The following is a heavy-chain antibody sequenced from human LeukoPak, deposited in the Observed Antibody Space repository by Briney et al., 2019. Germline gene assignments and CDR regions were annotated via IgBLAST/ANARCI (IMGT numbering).Heavy chain of an antibody. V-gene: IGHV1-8*03. CDR3: ARGPVADYYYYYYMDV. D-gene: IGHD4-23*01. CDR1: GYTFTSYD. Sequence: ASVKVSCKASGYTFTSYDINWVRQATGQGLEWMGWMNPNSGNTGYAQKFQGRVTITRNTSISTAYMELSSLRSEDTAAYYCARGPVADYYYYYYMDVWGKGTTVTVSS. J-gene: IGHJ6*03. CDR2: MNPNSGNT.